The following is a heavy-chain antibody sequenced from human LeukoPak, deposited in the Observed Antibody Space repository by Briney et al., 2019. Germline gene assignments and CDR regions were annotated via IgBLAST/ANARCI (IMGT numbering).Heavy chain of an antibody. D-gene: IGHD1-1*01. CDR2: IYYSGTT. CDR3: ARHRRVTNWYVDF. Sequence: SETLSLTCTVSGVSISTNSNFFWGWIRQPPGKGLDWIGIIYYSGTTYYNPSLKSRVTIFVDTSKNLFSLRLTSVTAADTAVYYCARHRRVTNWYVDFWGQGTLVTVSS. V-gene: IGHV4-39*01. J-gene: IGHJ4*02. CDR1: GVSISTNSNFF.